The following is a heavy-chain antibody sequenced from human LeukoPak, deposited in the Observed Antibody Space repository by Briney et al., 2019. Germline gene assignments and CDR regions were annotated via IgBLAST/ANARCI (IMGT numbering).Heavy chain of an antibody. CDR1: GFPFSHSA. J-gene: IGHJ4*02. CDR2: IGGSGGTT. V-gene: IGHV3-23*01. D-gene: IGHD4/OR15-4a*01. CDR3: ARRDAANSKGLDF. Sequence: GGSLRLSCAASGFPFSHSAMSWVRQAPRTGMERVTAIGGSGGTTYYADSVTGRFTISRDNAKNTLYLQINSLRAEDTALYFCARRDAANSKGLDFWGQGTQVTVSS.